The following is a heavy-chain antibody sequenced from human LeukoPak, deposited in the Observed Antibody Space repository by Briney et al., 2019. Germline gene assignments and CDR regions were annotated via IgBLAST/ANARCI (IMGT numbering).Heavy chain of an antibody. J-gene: IGHJ4*02. CDR3: ARDHHYYDSSGYYSFDY. CDR2: IYPRDGST. D-gene: IGHD3-22*01. Sequence: GASVTVSCTASGYTFTSNYIHWVRQAPGQGLEWMGMIYPRDGSTSYAQKFQGRVTITADESTSTAYMELSSLRSEDTAVYYCARDHHYYDSSGYYSFDYWGQGTLVTVSS. CDR1: GYTFTSNY. V-gene: IGHV1-46*01.